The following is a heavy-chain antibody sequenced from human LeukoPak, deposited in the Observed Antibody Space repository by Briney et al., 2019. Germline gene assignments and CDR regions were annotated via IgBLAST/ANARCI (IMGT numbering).Heavy chain of an antibody. CDR3: AGGDYDILTGHVKDGYFQH. J-gene: IGHJ1*01. CDR1: GGTFSIYA. D-gene: IGHD3-9*01. Sequence: VASVKVSCKASGGTFSIYAISWVRQAPGQGLEWMGGIIPIFGTANYAQKFQGRVTITADESTSTAYMELSSLRSEDTAVYYCAGGDYDILTGHVKDGYFQHWGQGTLVTVSS. CDR2: IIPIFGTA. V-gene: IGHV1-69*13.